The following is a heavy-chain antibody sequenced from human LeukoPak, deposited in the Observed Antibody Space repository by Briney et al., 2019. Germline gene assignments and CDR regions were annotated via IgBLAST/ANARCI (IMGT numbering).Heavy chain of an antibody. CDR2: IIPIFGTG. V-gene: IGHV1-69*05. J-gene: IGHJ4*02. CDR3: ASRAHYDSSGSFDY. CDR1: GGTFSSYA. D-gene: IGHD3-22*01. Sequence: ASVKVSCKASGGTFSSYAISWVRQAPGQGLEWMGRIIPIFGTGNYAQKFQGRVTITTDESTSTAYMALSSLRSEDTAVYYCASRAHYDSSGSFDYWGQGTLVTVSS.